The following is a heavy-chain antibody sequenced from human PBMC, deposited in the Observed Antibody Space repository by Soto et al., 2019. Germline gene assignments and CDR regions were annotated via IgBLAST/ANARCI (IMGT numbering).Heavy chain of an antibody. CDR2: IYYSGST. CDR3: ARLGGYYQAFDQ. CDR1: GGSISSYY. J-gene: IGHJ4*02. D-gene: IGHD3-22*01. V-gene: IGHV4-59*08. Sequence: LETLSLTCTVSGGSISSYYWSWIRQPPGKGLEWIGYIYYSGSTTYHPSLKSRVTISVDTSKNQFSLNLTSVTAADTAVYYCARLGGYYQAFDQWGQGSLVTVSS.